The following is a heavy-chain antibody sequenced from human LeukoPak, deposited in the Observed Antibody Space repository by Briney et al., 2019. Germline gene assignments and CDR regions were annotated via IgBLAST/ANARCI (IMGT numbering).Heavy chain of an antibody. CDR2: IYHSGST. J-gene: IGHJ4*02. CDR1: GYSISSGYY. CDR3: ARGQTSVVTAIPYYFDY. Sequence: PSEILSLTCTVSGYSISSGYYWGWIRQPPGKGLEWIGSIYHSGSTYYNPSLKSRATISVDTSKNQFSLKLNSVTAADTAVYYCARGQTSVVTAIPYYFDYWGRGTLVTVSS. D-gene: IGHD2-21*02. V-gene: IGHV4-38-2*02.